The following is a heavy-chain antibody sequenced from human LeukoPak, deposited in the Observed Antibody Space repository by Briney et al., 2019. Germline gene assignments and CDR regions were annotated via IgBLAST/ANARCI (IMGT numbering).Heavy chain of an antibody. CDR2: INEDGSEK. Sequence: PGGPLRLSCAASGFTFSSFWMSWVRQTPGKGLEWVANINEDGSEKYYEDSVKGRFTISRDNAKNSLNLEVNGLRAEDTAVYYCARDSGTLGPWGQGTLITVSS. CDR3: ARDSGTLGP. V-gene: IGHV3-7*01. J-gene: IGHJ5*02. CDR1: GFTFSSFW. D-gene: IGHD1-26*01.